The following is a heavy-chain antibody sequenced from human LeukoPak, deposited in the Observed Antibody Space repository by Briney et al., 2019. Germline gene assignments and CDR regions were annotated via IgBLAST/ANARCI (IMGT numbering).Heavy chain of an antibody. CDR2: TTGGGDRT. D-gene: IGHD2-2*01. Sequence: PGGSLRLSCAASGFTFSSYAMSWVRQAPGKGLEWVSATTGGGDRTYYTDSVKGRFTISRDNSKNTLYLQMNSLRAEDTAVYYCAKDRATLVVPASSPTNWFDPWGQGTLVTVSS. J-gene: IGHJ5*02. CDR3: AKDRATLVVPASSPTNWFDP. V-gene: IGHV3-23*01. CDR1: GFTFSSYA.